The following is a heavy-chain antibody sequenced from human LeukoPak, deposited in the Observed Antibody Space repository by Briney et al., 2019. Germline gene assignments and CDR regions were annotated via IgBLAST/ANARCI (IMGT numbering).Heavy chain of an antibody. J-gene: IGHJ4*02. Sequence: PGGSLRLSCAASGFTVSSSYMTWVRQAPGKGLEWVSAISGSGGSTYYADSVKGRFTISRDNSKNTLYLQMNSLRAEDTAVYYCAKVMGSGWPVWGQGTLVTVSS. CDR3: AKVMGSGWPV. D-gene: IGHD6-19*01. CDR1: GFTVSSSY. CDR2: ISGSGGST. V-gene: IGHV3-23*01.